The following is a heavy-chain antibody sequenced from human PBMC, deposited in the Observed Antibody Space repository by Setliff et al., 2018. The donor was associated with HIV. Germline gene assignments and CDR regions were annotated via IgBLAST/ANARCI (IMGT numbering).Heavy chain of an antibody. CDR1: GGSFGSGNW. Sequence: SETLSLTCAVSGGSFGSGNWWTWVRQSPGKGLEWIGEIYHSGSTNYSPSLKSRVTISLDKSKNQFSLKLSSVTAADTAVYYCARPYYDSSDYSWVDAFDIWGQGTMVTVSS. V-gene: IGHV4-4*02. D-gene: IGHD3-22*01. CDR3: ARPYYDSSDYSWVDAFDI. J-gene: IGHJ3*02. CDR2: IYHSGST.